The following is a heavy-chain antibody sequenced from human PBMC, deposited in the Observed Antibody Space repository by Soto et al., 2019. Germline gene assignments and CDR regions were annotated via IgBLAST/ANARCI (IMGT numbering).Heavy chain of an antibody. CDR3: ARDMRYYYGSGCTIGGHYYYYVMDV. CDR1: GYTFTSYG. CDR2: ISAYNGNT. D-gene: IGHD3-10*01. V-gene: IGHV1-18*01. J-gene: IGHJ6*02. Sequence: ASVKVSCKASGYTFTSYGISWVRQAPGQGLEWMGWISAYNGNTNYAQKLQGRVTMTTDTSTSTAYMELRSLRSDDTAVYYCARDMRYYYGSGCTIGGHYYYYVMDVWGQGTTVTVSS.